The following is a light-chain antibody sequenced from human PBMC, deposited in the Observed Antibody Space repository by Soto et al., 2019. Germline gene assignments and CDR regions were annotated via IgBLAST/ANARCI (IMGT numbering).Light chain of an antibody. CDR1: SSDVGGYNY. J-gene: IGLJ1*01. CDR2: DVS. V-gene: IGLV2-14*01. CDR3: NSYTSSSTHV. Sequence: QSVLTQPASVSASPGQSITISCTGTSSDVGGYNYVSWYQQHPGKAPKLMIYDVSNRPSGVSDRFSGSKSGNTASLTISGLQAEDEADYYCNSYTSSSTHVFGTGTKVPVL.